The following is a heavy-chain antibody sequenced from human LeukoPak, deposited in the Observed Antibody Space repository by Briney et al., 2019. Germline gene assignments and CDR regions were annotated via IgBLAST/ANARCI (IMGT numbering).Heavy chain of an antibody. J-gene: IGHJ4*01. D-gene: IGHD6-13*01. V-gene: IGHV3-7*01. Sequence: GGSLRLSCAVSGFTFSSYWMNWVRQAPGKGLEWVASIKQDGGEKSYVDSVKGRFTISRGNAKNSLYLQMSSLRAEDTAVNYCARDGTAAGLYFDLWGQGTLVTVSS. CDR3: ARDGTAAGLYFDL. CDR1: GFTFSSYW. CDR2: IKQDGGEK.